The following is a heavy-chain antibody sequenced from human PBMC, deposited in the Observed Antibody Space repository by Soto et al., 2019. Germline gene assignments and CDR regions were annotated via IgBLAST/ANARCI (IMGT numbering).Heavy chain of an antibody. V-gene: IGHV4-31*03. CDR3: ARASIAAAVSFDY. CDR1: GVSISSGGYY. Sequence: QVQLQESGPGLVKPSQTLSLTCTVSGVSISSGGYYWSWIRQHPGKGLEWIGYIHYSGSTYYNPSLKSRVTISVDTSKNQFSLKLSSVTAADTAVYYCARASIAAAVSFDYWGQGTLVTVSS. CDR2: IHYSGST. J-gene: IGHJ4*02. D-gene: IGHD6-13*01.